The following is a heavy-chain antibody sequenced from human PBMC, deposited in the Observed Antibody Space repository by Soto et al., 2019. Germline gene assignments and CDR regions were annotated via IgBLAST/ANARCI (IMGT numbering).Heavy chain of an antibody. CDR2: IKYSGHT. D-gene: IGHD2-2*01. Sequence: QLQLQESGPGLVKPSETLALTCTVSGCSIRSISYYWGWIRQPPGKGLEGIGSIKYSGHTVYNPSLKSRVTMSVGTSKNQFSLRLSSVTAAETAVYYCARVDIAVVPSTTFDYWGQGTLVTVSS. J-gene: IGHJ4*02. CDR3: ARVDIAVVPSTTFDY. CDR1: GCSIRSISYY. V-gene: IGHV4-39*01.